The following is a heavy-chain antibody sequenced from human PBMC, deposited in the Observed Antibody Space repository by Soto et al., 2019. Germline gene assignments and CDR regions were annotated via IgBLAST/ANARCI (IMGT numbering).Heavy chain of an antibody. CDR2: IDPSDSQT. J-gene: IGHJ4*02. CDR1: GFTFSSHW. CDR3: ARQIYDSDTGPNFQYYFDS. D-gene: IGHD3-22*01. Sequence: PGGSLRLSCAASGFTFSSHWITWVRQKPGKGLEWMGRIDPSDSQTYYSPSFRGHVTISATKSITTVFLQWSSLRASDTAMYYCARQIYDSDTGPNFQYYFDSWGQGTPVTVSS. V-gene: IGHV5-10-1*01.